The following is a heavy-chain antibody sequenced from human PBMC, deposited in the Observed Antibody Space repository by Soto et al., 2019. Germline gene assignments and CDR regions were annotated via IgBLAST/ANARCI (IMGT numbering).Heavy chain of an antibody. Sequence: GSLRLSCAASGFTFSSYAMSWVRQAPGKGLEWVSAISGSGGSTYYADSVKGRFTISRDNSKNTLYLQMNSLRAEDTAVYYCAKGLGYCSGGSCYYGMDVWGQGTTVTVSS. D-gene: IGHD2-15*01. CDR2: ISGSGGST. CDR1: GFTFSSYA. J-gene: IGHJ6*02. V-gene: IGHV3-23*01. CDR3: AKGLGYCSGGSCYYGMDV.